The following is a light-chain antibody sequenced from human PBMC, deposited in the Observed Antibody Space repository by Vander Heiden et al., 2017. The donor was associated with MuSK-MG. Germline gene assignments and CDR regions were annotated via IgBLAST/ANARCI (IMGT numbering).Light chain of an antibody. CDR1: QSVLNSSNNKNY. CDR2: WAS. Sequence: DIVITQAPASLAVSLGERATINCKSSQSVLNSSNNKNYLAWYQQKPGQPPKLLIYWASTRESGVPDRFSGSGSGTDFTLTISSLQAEDVAVYYCQRYDSTPYTFGQGTKLEIK. J-gene: IGKJ2*01. V-gene: IGKV4-1*01. CDR3: QRYDSTPYT.